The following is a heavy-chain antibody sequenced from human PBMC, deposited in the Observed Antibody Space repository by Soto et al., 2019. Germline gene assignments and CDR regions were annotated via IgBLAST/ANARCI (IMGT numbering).Heavy chain of an antibody. Sequence: PSETLSLTCTVSGGSISSYYWSWIRQPPGKGLEWIGYIYYSGSTNYNPSLKSRVTISVDTSKNQFSLKLSSVTAADTAVYYCASHLRYSGTYELDYWGQGTLVTVSS. J-gene: IGHJ4*02. CDR1: GGSISSYY. CDR3: ASHLRYSGTYELDY. V-gene: IGHV4-59*12. CDR2: IYYSGST. D-gene: IGHD1-26*01.